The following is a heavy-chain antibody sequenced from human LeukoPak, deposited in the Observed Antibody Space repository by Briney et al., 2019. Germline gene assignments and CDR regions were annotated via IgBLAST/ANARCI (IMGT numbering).Heavy chain of an antibody. CDR2: ISSSSSYI. D-gene: IGHD4-23*01. J-gene: IGHJ3*02. Sequence: KSGGSLRLSCAASGFTFDDYGMSWVRRAPGKGLEGVSSISSSSSYIYYADSVKGRFTISRDNAKNSLYLQMNSLRAEDTAVYYCARDSGTVVTPNAFDIWGQGTMVTVSS. V-gene: IGHV3-21*01. CDR1: GFTFDDYG. CDR3: ARDSGTVVTPNAFDI.